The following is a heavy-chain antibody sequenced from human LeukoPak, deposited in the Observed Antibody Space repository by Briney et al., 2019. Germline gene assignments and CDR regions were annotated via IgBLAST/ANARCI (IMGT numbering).Heavy chain of an antibody. Sequence: SETLSLTCAVYGGSFSGYYWSWIRQPPGKGLEWIGEINLSGSTNYNPSLKSRVTISVDTSKNQFSLKLSSVTAADTAVHYCARCYYDSSGFIDYWGQGTLVTVSS. V-gene: IGHV4-34*01. D-gene: IGHD3-22*01. J-gene: IGHJ4*02. CDR2: INLSGST. CDR3: ARCYYDSSGFIDY. CDR1: GGSFSGYY.